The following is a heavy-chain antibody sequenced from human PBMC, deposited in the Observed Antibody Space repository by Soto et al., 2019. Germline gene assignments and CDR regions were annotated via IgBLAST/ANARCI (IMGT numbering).Heavy chain of an antibody. V-gene: IGHV1-3*01. J-gene: IGHJ5*02. Sequence: ASVKVSCKASGYTFTSYAMHWVRQAPGQRLEWMGWINAGNVNTKYSQKCQGRVTITRETSESTAYMELSSLRSEDTAVYYCARDNPPSDYSSPNWFDPWGQGTLVTVSS. CDR3: ARDNPPSDYSSPNWFDP. CDR1: GYTFTSYA. D-gene: IGHD6-13*01. CDR2: INAGNVNT.